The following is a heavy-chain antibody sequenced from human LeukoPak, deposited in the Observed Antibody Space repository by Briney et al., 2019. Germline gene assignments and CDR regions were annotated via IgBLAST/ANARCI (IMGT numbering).Heavy chain of an antibody. CDR2: ISGSGGST. J-gene: IGHJ4*02. CDR3: AKDGARIFGVVIIPVHFDY. Sequence: GGSLRLSCAASGFTFDDYAMHWVRQAPGKGLEWVSAISGSGGSTYYADSVKGRFTISRDNSKNTLYLQMNSLRAEDTAVYYCAKDGARIFGVVIIPVHFDYWGQGTLVTVSS. CDR1: GFTFDDYA. V-gene: IGHV3-23*01. D-gene: IGHD3-3*01.